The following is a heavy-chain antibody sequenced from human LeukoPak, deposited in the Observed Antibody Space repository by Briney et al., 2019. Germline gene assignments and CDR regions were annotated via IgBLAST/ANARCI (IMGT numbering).Heavy chain of an antibody. J-gene: IGHJ4*02. Sequence: SETLSLTCAVSGGALSSYYWSWVRQPPGKGLERIGDIYYSGSTNYNPSLTSRVTISVDTSKDQFSLKLSSVTAADTAVYYCARYVWGSYPTFEDYWGQGTLVTVSS. V-gene: IGHV4-59*01. CDR1: GGALSSYY. D-gene: IGHD3-16*02. CDR2: IYYSGST. CDR3: ARYVWGSYPTFEDY.